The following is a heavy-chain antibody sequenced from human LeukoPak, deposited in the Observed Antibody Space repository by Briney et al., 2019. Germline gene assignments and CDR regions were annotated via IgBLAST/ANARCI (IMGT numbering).Heavy chain of an antibody. D-gene: IGHD3-10*01. CDR1: GCTFRSSA. Sequence: ASKKVCCEASGCTFRSSAIRWVQQAPGQGLEWMGWISAYNGNTNYAQKLQGRVTMTTDTSTSTAYMELRSLRSDDTAVYYCARVLWFGEFIDYWGQGTLVTVSS. V-gene: IGHV1-18*01. CDR3: ARVLWFGEFIDY. J-gene: IGHJ4*02. CDR2: ISAYNGNT.